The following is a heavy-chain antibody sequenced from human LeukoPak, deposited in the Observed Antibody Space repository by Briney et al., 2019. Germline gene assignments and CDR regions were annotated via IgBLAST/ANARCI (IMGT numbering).Heavy chain of an antibody. J-gene: IGHJ3*02. CDR2: ISSSSSTI. CDR1: GFTFSSYS. CDR3: ARGASTPRREFDAFDT. D-gene: IGHD2-2*01. Sequence: GGSLRLSCAASGFTFSSYSMNWVRQAPGKGLEWVSYISSSSSTIYYADSVKGRFTISRDNAKNSLYLQMNSLRAEDTAVYYCARGASTPRREFDAFDTWGQGTMVTVSS. V-gene: IGHV3-48*01.